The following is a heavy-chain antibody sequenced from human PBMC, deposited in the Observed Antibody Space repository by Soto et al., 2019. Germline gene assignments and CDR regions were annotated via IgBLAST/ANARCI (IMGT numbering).Heavy chain of an antibody. J-gene: IGHJ5*02. CDR2: VFHKGIT. CDR3: ARDAAETGESDRFDQ. V-gene: IGHV4-4*02. D-gene: IGHD2-15*01. Sequence: QVQLQESGPRQVSPSGTLSLICNVYGDSIKSNVWCSWVRQRPGKGLEWIGEVFHKGITYYNPSFPSRVTMTVDKCRHQFSNLITSLTASDTAKYYCARDAAETGESDRFDQCGQGIMVAVSS. CDR1: GDSIKSNVW.